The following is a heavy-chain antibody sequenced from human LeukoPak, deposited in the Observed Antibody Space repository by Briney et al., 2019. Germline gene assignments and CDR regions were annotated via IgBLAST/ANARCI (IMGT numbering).Heavy chain of an antibody. D-gene: IGHD3-10*01. V-gene: IGHV1-2*02. CDR2: INPNSGGT. Sequence: ASVKVSCKASGYTFTDYCMHWVRQAPGQGPEWMGRINPNSGGTNYAQKFQGRVTMTRDTSISTAYMELSRPRSDDTAVYYCVVTGVRGYYWRQGTPVTVSS. CDR1: GYTFTDYC. CDR3: VVTGVRGYY. J-gene: IGHJ4*02.